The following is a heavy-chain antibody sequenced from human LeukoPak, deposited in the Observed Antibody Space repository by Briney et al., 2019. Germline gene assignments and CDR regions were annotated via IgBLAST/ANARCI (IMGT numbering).Heavy chain of an antibody. CDR3: ARVPRSYYYYYYMDV. V-gene: IGHV4-59*01. CDR1: GGSISGYY. J-gene: IGHJ6*03. Sequence: SETLSLTCTVSGGSISGYYWSWIRQPPGKGLEWLGYIYYNGSSNYNPSLKSRVTMSADTSKNQFSLKLSSVTAADTAVYYCARVPRSYYYYYYMDVWGKGTTVTVSS. CDR2: IYYNGSS.